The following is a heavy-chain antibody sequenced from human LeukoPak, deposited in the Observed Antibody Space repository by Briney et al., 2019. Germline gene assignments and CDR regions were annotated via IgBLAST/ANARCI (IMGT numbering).Heavy chain of an antibody. D-gene: IGHD1-26*01. CDR3: AGGSYYVDY. CDR1: GFTFSHYD. Sequence: GGSLRLSCAASGFTFSHYDFNWVRQAPGKGLEWVARITTTSRVMTYADSVKGRFTVSRDNAKNSLFLQMNSLRAGDTAVYYCAGGSYYVDYWGQGTLVTVSS. V-gene: IGHV3-48*01. CDR2: ITTTSRVM. J-gene: IGHJ4*02.